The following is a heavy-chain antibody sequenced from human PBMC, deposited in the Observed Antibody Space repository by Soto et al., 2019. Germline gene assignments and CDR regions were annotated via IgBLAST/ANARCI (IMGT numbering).Heavy chain of an antibody. J-gene: IGHJ5*02. Sequence: QVQLQESGPGLVKPSQTLSLTCTVSGGSISSGGYYWSWIRQHPGKGLEWIGYIYYSGSTYYNPSLKSRVXXSXDXXKNQCSLKLSSVTAADTAVYYCARDLDCGGDCYQPWGQGTLVTVSS. D-gene: IGHD2-21*02. CDR1: GGSISSGGYY. CDR3: ARDLDCGGDCYQP. CDR2: IYYSGST. V-gene: IGHV4-31*03.